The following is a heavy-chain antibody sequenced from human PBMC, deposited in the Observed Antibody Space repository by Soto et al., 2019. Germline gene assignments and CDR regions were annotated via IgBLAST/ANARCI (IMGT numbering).Heavy chain of an antibody. J-gene: IGHJ4*02. D-gene: IGHD1-1*01. Sequence: SETLSLTCTVSGGSISSSSYYWGWIRQPPGKGLEWIGSFYYSGSTYYNPSLKSRVTISVDTSKNQFSLKLSSVTAADTAVYYCARGLTGGERFDYWGQGTLVTVSS. CDR1: GGSISSSSYY. CDR3: ARGLTGGERFDY. CDR2: FYYSGST. V-gene: IGHV4-39*01.